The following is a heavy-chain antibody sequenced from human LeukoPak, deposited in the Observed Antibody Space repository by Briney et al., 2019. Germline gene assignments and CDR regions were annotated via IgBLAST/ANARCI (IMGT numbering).Heavy chain of an antibody. CDR3: ARLPAGYYYGSGSYGDY. D-gene: IGHD3-10*01. J-gene: IGHJ4*02. V-gene: IGHV4-61*02. Sequence: PSETLSLTCTVSGGSISSGTYYWSWIRQPAGKGLEWIGRVYISGSTNYNPSLKSRVTISLDTSKNQFSLKLSSVTAADTAVYYCARLPAGYYYGSGSYGDYWGQGTLVTVSS. CDR2: VYISGST. CDR1: GGSISSGTYY.